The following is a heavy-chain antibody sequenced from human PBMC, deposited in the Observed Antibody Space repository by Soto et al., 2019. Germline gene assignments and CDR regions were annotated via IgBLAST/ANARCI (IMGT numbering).Heavy chain of an antibody. CDR3: TTTPPDCGGDCDDAFDI. D-gene: IGHD2-21*01. Sequence: SLTCTVSGGSISSSSYYWGWIRQPPGKGLEWIGSIYYSGSTYYNPSLKSRVTISVDTSKNQFSLKLSSVTAADTAVYYCTTTPPDCGGDCDDAFDIWGQGTMVTVSS. J-gene: IGHJ3*02. CDR1: GGSISSSSYY. CDR2: IYYSGST. V-gene: IGHV4-39*01.